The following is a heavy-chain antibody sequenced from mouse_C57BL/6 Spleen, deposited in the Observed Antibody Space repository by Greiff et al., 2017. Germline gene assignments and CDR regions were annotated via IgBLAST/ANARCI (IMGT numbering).Heavy chain of an antibody. CDR3: ARDYGSRYLYAMDY. D-gene: IGHD1-1*01. V-gene: IGHV14-2*01. CDR2: IDPEDGET. Sequence: VQLQQSGAELVKPGASVKLSCTASGFNIKDYYMHWVKQRPEQGLEWIGRIDPEDGETKYAPKFQGKATITADTSSNTAYLQLSSLTSEDTAVYDGARDYGSRYLYAMDYWGQGTSVTVSS. J-gene: IGHJ4*01. CDR1: GFNIKDYY.